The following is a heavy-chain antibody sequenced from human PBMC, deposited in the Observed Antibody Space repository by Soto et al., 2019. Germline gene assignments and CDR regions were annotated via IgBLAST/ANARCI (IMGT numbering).Heavy chain of an antibody. CDR3: ASFNTVRVVTAMPL. CDR2: INPGNGNT. D-gene: IGHD2-21*02. V-gene: IGHV1-3*01. J-gene: IGHJ3*01. Sequence: QVQLVQSGAEVKKPGASVKVSCKASGYTFTSYAMHWVRQAPGQRLEWMGWINPGNGNTKYSQKFQGRVTITRDTSASTAYMDLSNLRSEDTAVYYCASFNTVRVVTAMPLRGQGTMVTVSS. CDR1: GYTFTSYA.